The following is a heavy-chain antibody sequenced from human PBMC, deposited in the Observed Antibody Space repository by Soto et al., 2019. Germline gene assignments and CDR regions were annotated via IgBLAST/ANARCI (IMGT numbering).Heavy chain of an antibody. V-gene: IGHV1-18*01. CDR3: ARDEVTTVTTFAFDY. J-gene: IGHJ4*02. Sequence: ASVKVSCKASGYTFTSYGISWVRQAPGQGLEWMGWISAYNGNTNYAQKLQGRVTMTTDTSTSTAYMELRSLRSDDTAVYYCARDEVTTVTTFAFDYWGQGTLVTVSS. CDR2: ISAYNGNT. CDR1: GYTFTSYG. D-gene: IGHD4-17*01.